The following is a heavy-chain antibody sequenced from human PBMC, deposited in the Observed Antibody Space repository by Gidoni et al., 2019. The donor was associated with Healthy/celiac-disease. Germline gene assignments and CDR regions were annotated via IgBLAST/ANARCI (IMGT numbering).Heavy chain of an antibody. CDR2: ISGSGGST. V-gene: IGHV3-23*01. CDR1: GFTFSSYA. J-gene: IGHJ6*02. CDR3: AGGDDAPSYYYYYGMDV. D-gene: IGHD4-17*01. Sequence: EVQLLDSGGGLVQPGVSLRLSCAASGFTFSSYAMSWVRQAPGKGLEWVSAISGSGGSTYYADSVKGRFTISRDNSKNTLYLQMNSLRAEDTAVYYCAGGDDAPSYYYYYGMDVWGQGTTVTVSS.